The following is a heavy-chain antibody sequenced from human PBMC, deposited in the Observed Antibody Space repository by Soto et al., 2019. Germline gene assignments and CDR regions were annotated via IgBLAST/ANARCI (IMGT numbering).Heavy chain of an antibody. Sequence: QLQLQESGSGLVKPSQTLSLTCAVSGGSISSGGYSWSWIRQPPGKGLEWIGYIYHIGSTYYNPSLKSRVTISVDRSKNQFSLKLSSVTAADTAVYYCARDRVSSGWYYWFDPWGQGTLVTVSS. V-gene: IGHV4-30-2*01. J-gene: IGHJ5*02. CDR3: ARDRVSSGWYYWFDP. CDR2: IYHIGST. D-gene: IGHD6-19*01. CDR1: GGSISSGGYS.